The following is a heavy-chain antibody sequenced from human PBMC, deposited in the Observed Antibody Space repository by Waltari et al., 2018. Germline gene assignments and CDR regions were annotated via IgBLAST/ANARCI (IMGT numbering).Heavy chain of an antibody. D-gene: IGHD3-22*01. V-gene: IGHV3-49*03. CDR1: GFTFGDYP. CDR3: TRDVRDSRGYYWAGY. CDR2: IRSKAYGGQT. J-gene: IGHJ4*02. Sequence: EVQLVESGGGLVQPGRSLRLSCRTSGFTFGDYPMSWFRQAPGKGLEWVSFIRSKAYGGQTEYAASVRGRFIMSRDDARSIAYLQMNSLETEDTAVYFCTRDVRDSRGYYWAGYWGQGTLVTVSS.